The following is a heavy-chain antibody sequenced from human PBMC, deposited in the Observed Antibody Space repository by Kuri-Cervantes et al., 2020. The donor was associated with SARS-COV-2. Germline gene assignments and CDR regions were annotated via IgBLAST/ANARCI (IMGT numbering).Heavy chain of an antibody. Sequence: SETLSLTCTVSGGSIHSSPYYWGWIRQPPGQGLEWIGSIYYSANTYFNPPLKSRVTMSVDTSRNQFSLRLSSVTGADTAVYYCARHDGGYFDYWGQGTLVTVSS. D-gene: IGHD3-10*01. CDR3: ARHDGGYFDY. V-gene: IGHV4-39*01. CDR2: IYYSANT. J-gene: IGHJ4*02. CDR1: GGSIHSSPYY.